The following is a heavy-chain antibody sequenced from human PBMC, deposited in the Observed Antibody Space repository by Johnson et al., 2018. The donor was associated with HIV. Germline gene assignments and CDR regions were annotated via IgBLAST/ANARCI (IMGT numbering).Heavy chain of an antibody. CDR3: ASKKDAAFDI. CDR1: GFTFSSYD. J-gene: IGHJ3*02. CDR2: ISYDGSTK. V-gene: IGHV3-30*04. Sequence: QVQLVESGGGVVQPGRSMRLSCAASGFTFSSYDLHWVRQAPGKGLEWVAVISYDGSTKYYADSVRGRFTISRDTSKNTLYLQMNSLRADDTAVYYCASKKDAAFDIWGQGTMVTVSS.